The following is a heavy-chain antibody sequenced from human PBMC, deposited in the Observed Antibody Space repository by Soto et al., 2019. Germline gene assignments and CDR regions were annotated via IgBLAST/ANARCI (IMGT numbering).Heavy chain of an antibody. J-gene: IGHJ5*02. V-gene: IGHV4-31*02. Sequence: SETLSLTCTVSGASVSTGAYYWGWVRQRPGRGLEWIGYVYESGYTYYNMSLKSRLTISLDRSNNQFSLSLTSVTAADTAVYFCARALRHTAMLYPSLDPCGQGTLVTSPQ. CDR3: ARALRHTAMLYPSLDP. CDR1: GASVSTGAYY. D-gene: IGHD5-18*01. CDR2: VYESGYT.